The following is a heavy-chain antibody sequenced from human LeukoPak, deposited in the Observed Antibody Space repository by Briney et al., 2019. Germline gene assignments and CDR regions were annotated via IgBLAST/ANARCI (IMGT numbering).Heavy chain of an antibody. CDR1: GFTFSTYA. J-gene: IGHJ6*03. V-gene: IGHV3-30*01. D-gene: IGHD5-12*01. Sequence: GGSLRLSCAASGFTFSTYAMDWVRQAPGKGVEWVAVISYDGSNKYYADSVKGRFTISRDNSKSTLFLQMNSLRADDTAVYYCARVLGRWSGYDFWAYYYMDVWGKGTTVTVSS. CDR3: ARVLGRWSGYDFWAYYYMDV. CDR2: ISYDGSNK.